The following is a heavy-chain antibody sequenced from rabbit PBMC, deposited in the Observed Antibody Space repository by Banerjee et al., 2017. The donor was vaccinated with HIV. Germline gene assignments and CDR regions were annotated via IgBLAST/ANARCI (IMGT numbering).Heavy chain of an antibody. CDR3: ARDLAGVIGWNFGL. V-gene: IGHV1S40*01. J-gene: IGHJ4*01. CDR2: IGAGSSGST. D-gene: IGHD4-1*01. CDR1: GFSFSSYYY. Sequence: QSLEESGGGLVKPGASLTLTCTASGFSFSSYYYMCWVRQAPGKGLEWIACIGAGSSGSTYYASWAKGRFTISKTSSTTVTLQMTSLTAADTATYFCARDLAGVIGWNFGLWGQGTLVTVS.